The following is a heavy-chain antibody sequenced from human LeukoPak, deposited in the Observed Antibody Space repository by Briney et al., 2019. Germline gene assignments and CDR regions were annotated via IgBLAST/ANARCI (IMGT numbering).Heavy chain of an antibody. Sequence: KPSETLSLTCAVSGYSISSGYYWGWIRQPPGKGLEWIGSIYHSGSTFYNPSLKSRVTMSIDTSKNQFSLKLSSVTAADTAVYYCAATLYDSSGYYLDYWGQGTLVTVSS. CDR3: AATLYDSSGYYLDY. V-gene: IGHV4-38-2*01. J-gene: IGHJ4*02. CDR1: GYSISSGYY. CDR2: IYHSGST. D-gene: IGHD3-22*01.